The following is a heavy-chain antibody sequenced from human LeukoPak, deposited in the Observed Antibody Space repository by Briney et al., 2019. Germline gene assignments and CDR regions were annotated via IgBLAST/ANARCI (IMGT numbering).Heavy chain of an antibody. CDR1: GGSISSSNW. CDR3: ARIDGYSSGLTYFDY. CDR2: IYHSGST. D-gene: IGHD6-19*01. V-gene: IGHV4-4*02. Sequence: SETLSLTCAVSGGSISSSNWWSWVRPPPGKGLEWIGEIYHSGSTNYKPSLKSLVTISVDKSKNQFSLKLSSVTAADTAVYYCARIDGYSSGLTYFDYWGQGTLVTVSS. J-gene: IGHJ4*02.